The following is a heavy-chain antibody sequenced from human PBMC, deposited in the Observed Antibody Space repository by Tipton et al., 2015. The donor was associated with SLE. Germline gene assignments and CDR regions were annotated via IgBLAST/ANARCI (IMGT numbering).Heavy chain of an antibody. CDR2: IKEDGTGK. Sequence: GSLRLSCATSGFTFTSYWMSWVRQAPGKGLEWAASIKEDGTGKYYVDPVKGRFTISRDNAKNSLYLQMNSLRAEDTAVYYCATGNFGGRGYWGQGTLVTVSS. CDR1: GFTFTSYW. J-gene: IGHJ4*02. CDR3: ATGNFGGRGY. V-gene: IGHV3-7*01. D-gene: IGHD2-21*01.